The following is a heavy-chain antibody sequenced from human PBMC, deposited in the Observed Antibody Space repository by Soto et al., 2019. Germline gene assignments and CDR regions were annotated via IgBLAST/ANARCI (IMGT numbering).Heavy chain of an antibody. V-gene: IGHV4-34*01. J-gene: IGHJ3*02. D-gene: IGHD5-18*01. CDR2: INHSGST. Sequence: PSETLSLTCAVYGGSFSGYYWSWIRQPPGKGLEWIGEINHSGSTNYNPSLKSRVTISVDTSKNQFSLKLSSVTAADTAVYYCARGRPGRGYGAFDIWGQGTMVNVSS. CDR3: ARGRPGRGYGAFDI. CDR1: GGSFSGYY.